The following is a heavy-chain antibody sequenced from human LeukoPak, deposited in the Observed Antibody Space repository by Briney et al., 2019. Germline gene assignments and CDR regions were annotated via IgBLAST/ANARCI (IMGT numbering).Heavy chain of an antibody. D-gene: IGHD5-18*01. CDR2: ISSSGSTI. Sequence: GGSLRLSCAASGFIFSDYYMSWIRQAPGQGLEWVSYISSSGSTIYYADSVKGRFTISRDNAKNSLYLQMNSLRAEDTAVYYCARLDTAMDYSAFDIWGQGTMVTVSS. CDR3: ARLDTAMDYSAFDI. CDR1: GFIFSDYY. J-gene: IGHJ3*02. V-gene: IGHV3-11*04.